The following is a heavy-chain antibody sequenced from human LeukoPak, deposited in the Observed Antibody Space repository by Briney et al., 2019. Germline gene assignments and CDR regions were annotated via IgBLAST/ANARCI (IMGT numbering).Heavy chain of an antibody. V-gene: IGHV3-7*01. D-gene: IGHD3-16*02. CDR1: GLSISGQW. CDR2: IKHDGSEE. CDR3: GYTNNFYH. J-gene: IGHJ4*02. Sequence: GGSLRLSCVASGLSISGQWMNWVREAPGQGLEWVANIKHDGSEEYYVDSVKGRFTISRDDGRNSVSLQMNSVRAEDTAVYYCGYTNNFYHWGQGTLVVVSS.